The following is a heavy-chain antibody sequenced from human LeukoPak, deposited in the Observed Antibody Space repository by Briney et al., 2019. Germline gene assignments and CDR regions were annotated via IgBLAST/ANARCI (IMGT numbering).Heavy chain of an antibody. Sequence: GESLKISCKGSGYSFTSYWISWVRQMPGKGLEWMGIIYPGDSDTRYSPSFQGQVTISADKSISTAYLQWSSLKASDTAMYYCARSSGWYGGYYYYYMDVWGKGTTVTVSS. D-gene: IGHD6-19*01. CDR3: ARSSGWYGGYYYYYMDV. V-gene: IGHV5-51*01. CDR2: IYPGDSDT. CDR1: GYSFTSYW. J-gene: IGHJ6*03.